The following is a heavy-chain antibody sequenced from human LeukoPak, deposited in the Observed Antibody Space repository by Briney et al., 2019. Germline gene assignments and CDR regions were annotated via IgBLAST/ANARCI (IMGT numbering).Heavy chain of an antibody. CDR3: ARGYCSGGSCLFDY. V-gene: IGHV4-59*01. D-gene: IGHD2-15*01. J-gene: IGHJ4*02. CDR1: DGSINSYY. CDR2: IYYSGST. Sequence: PSETLSLTCSVSDGSINSYYWNWIRQPPGKGLEWIGYIYYSGSTNYNPSLKSRVTISVDTSKNQFSLKLSSVTAADTAVYYCARGYCSGGSCLFDYWGQGTLVTVSS.